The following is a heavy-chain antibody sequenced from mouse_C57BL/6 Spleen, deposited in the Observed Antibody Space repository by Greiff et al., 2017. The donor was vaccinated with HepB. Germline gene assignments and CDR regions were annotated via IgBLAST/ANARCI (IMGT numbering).Heavy chain of an antibody. D-gene: IGHD1-1*01. Sequence: EVKLMESGAELVRPGASVKLSCTASGFNIKDYYMHWVKQRPEQGLEWIGRIDPEDGDTEYAPKFQGKATMTADTSSNTAYLQLSSLTSEDTAVYYCTTDYGSSYDAYWGQGTLVTVSA. CDR2: IDPEDGDT. J-gene: IGHJ3*01. V-gene: IGHV14-1*01. CDR1: GFNIKDYY. CDR3: TTDYGSSYDAY.